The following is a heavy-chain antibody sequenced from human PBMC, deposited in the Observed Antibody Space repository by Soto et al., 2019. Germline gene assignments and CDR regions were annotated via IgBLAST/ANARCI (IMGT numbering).Heavy chain of an antibody. Sequence: LSLTCAVYGGTLSGNYWSWIRQPPGKGLEWIGEIHHSGNSNHNPSLRSRVTISVDTSKNQFSLKLSSVTAADTAVYYCARPKGTGYCSSSSCQTDGLDVWGQGTTVTGSS. J-gene: IGHJ6*02. CDR1: GGTLSGNY. CDR3: ARPKGTGYCSSSSCQTDGLDV. CDR2: IHHSGNS. D-gene: IGHD2-2*01. V-gene: IGHV4-34*01.